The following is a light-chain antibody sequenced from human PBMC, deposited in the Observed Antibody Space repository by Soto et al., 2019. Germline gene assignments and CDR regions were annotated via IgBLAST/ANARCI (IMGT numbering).Light chain of an antibody. CDR2: YDS. J-gene: IGLJ2*01. CDR3: QVWDSSSDHPVV. Sequence: SYELTQPPSVSVAPGKTARITCGGNNIGSKSVHWYQQKPGQAPVLVIYYDSDPPSGIPERVSGSNSGNTATLTISRVEAGDEADYYCQVWDSSSDHPVVFGGGTKLTVL. V-gene: IGLV3-21*04. CDR1: NIGSKS.